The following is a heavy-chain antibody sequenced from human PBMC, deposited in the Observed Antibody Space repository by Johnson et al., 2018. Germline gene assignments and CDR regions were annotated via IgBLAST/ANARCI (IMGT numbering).Heavy chain of an antibody. D-gene: IGHD3-16*01. V-gene: IGHV1-8*01. CDR2: MNPNSGNT. CDR1: GYTFTTYD. J-gene: IGHJ3*01. CDR3: ARGVSYIWASPQGVFDA. Sequence: QVQLVQSGAEVKQPGASVKVSCKASGYTFTTYDISWVRQATGQGLEWMGWMNPNSGNTVYAQKFQGRVPMTRNTSIRTANMELSSLRSEDTAVYYGARGVSYIWASPQGVFDAWGRGTLVTVSS.